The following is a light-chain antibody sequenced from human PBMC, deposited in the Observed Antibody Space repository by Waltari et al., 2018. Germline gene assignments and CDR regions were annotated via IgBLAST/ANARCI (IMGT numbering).Light chain of an antibody. CDR1: QSLTKKY. J-gene: IGKJ2*01. V-gene: IGKV3-20*01. CDR3: QQYGSSVMYT. Sequence: EIVLTQSPGTLSLSPGERATLSCRASQSLTKKYLAWYQQKPGQAPRLLIYGASSRAAGSPDRFSGSGSGTDVTLTISRLEPEDFAVYYCQQYGSSVMYTFGQGTKLEIK. CDR2: GAS.